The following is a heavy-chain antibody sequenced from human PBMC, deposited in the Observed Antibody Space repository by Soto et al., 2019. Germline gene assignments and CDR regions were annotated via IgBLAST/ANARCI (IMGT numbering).Heavy chain of an antibody. D-gene: IGHD4-17*01. V-gene: IGHV4-28*03. Sequence: SETLSLTCAVSGYSISSSNWWGWIRQPPGKGLEWIGYIYYSGTTYYNPSLKSRVTMSVDTSKNQFSLKLTSVTAVDTAVYYCARGIKYGDYSRWFDPWGPGTLVTVSS. CDR2: IYYSGTT. CDR1: GYSISSSNW. J-gene: IGHJ5*02. CDR3: ARGIKYGDYSRWFDP.